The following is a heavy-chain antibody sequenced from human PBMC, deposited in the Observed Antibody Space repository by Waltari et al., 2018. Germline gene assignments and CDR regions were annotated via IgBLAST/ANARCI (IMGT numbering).Heavy chain of an antibody. D-gene: IGHD3-10*01. V-gene: IGHV1-8*01. CDR3: ARAPLLLWFGELPN. CDR1: GYTFTSYD. J-gene: IGHJ4*02. CDR2: INPNRCNT. Sequence: QVQLVQSGAEVKEPGASVKVSCKASGYTFTSYDINWVRQATGQGLEWMGWINPNRCNTGYAQKCQGRVTMTRNTSISTAYMELSSLRSEDTAVYYCARAPLLLWFGELPNWGQGTLVTVSS.